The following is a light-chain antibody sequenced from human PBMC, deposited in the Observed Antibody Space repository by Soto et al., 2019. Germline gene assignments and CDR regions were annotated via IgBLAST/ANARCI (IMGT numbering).Light chain of an antibody. Sequence: VLTQSPGTLSLSPGERATLSCMASQSVSSSYVAWYQQKAGQAPRLLIYGSSSRPAGIPDRFSGSGSGTDFTLTISRLEPEDFALYYCQQYGSSSTFGQGTRLEIK. V-gene: IGKV3-20*01. CDR2: GSS. CDR1: QSVSSSY. J-gene: IGKJ5*01. CDR3: QQYGSSST.